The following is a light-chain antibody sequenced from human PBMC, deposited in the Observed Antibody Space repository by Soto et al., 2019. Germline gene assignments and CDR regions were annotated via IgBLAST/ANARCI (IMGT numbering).Light chain of an antibody. Sequence: EIMMTQSPATVSVSPGERATLSCRASQSFRTNVAWYQQKPGQALRLLIYDASTRATGLSSRFSGSGSGTEFTLTISSLQSEDVAIYYCQQYNDWPPLTFGGGTRLEI. J-gene: IGKJ4*01. V-gene: IGKV3-15*01. CDR1: QSFRTN. CDR3: QQYNDWPPLT. CDR2: DAS.